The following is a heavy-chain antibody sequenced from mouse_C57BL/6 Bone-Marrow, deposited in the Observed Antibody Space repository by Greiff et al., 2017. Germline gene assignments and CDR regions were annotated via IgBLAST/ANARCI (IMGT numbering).Heavy chain of an antibody. J-gene: IGHJ3*01. D-gene: IGHD1-1*01. Sequence: SGPELVKPGASVKIPCKASGYTFTDYNMDWVKQSHGKSLEWIGDINPNNGGTIYNQKFKGKATLTVDKSSSTAYMELRSLTSEDTAVYYCARGYYGSSPWFAYWGQGTLVTVSA. V-gene: IGHV1-18*01. CDR3: ARGYYGSSPWFAY. CDR1: GYTFTDYN. CDR2: INPNNGGT.